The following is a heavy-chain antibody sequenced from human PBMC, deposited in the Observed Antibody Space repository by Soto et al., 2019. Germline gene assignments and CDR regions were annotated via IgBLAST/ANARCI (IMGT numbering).Heavy chain of an antibody. J-gene: IGHJ6*02. Sequence: GSLRLSCAPSGFTVSSHYMSWVRQAPGKGLEWVSVINSGGSTYYADSVKGRFTISRDHSRNTLYLQMNSLRVEDTAVYYCAREVFCSSSSCQVRYGMDVWGQGTTVTVS. CDR3: AREVFCSSSSCQVRYGMDV. V-gene: IGHV3-53*01. CDR2: INSGGST. CDR1: GFTVSSHY. D-gene: IGHD2-2*01.